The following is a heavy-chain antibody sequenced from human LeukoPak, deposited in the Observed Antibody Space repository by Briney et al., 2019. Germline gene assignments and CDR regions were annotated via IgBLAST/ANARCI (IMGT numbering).Heavy chain of an antibody. Sequence: ASVKVSCKASGGTFSSYAISWVRQAPGQGLEWMGGIIPIFGTANYAQKFQGRVTITADESTSTAYMELSSLGSEDTAVYYCARVKDSSGYYWSYYYYYGMDVWGQGTTVTVSS. J-gene: IGHJ6*02. CDR2: IIPIFGTA. V-gene: IGHV1-69*13. D-gene: IGHD3-22*01. CDR3: ARVKDSSGYYWSYYYYYGMDV. CDR1: GGTFSSYA.